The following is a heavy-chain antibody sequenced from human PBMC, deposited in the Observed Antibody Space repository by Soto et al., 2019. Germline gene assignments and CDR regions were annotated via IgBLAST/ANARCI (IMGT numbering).Heavy chain of an antibody. J-gene: IGHJ5*02. CDR2: IYYSGST. CDR1: GGSISSGGYY. CDR3: ARVEDSRSYEANWFDP. D-gene: IGHD1-26*01. V-gene: IGHV4-31*03. Sequence: SETLSLTCTVSGGSISSGGYYWSWIRQHPGKGLEWIGYIYYSGSTYYNPSLKSRVTVAVDTSKNQFSLKLSSVTAADTAVYYCARVEDSRSYEANWFDPCGQGTLVTVSS.